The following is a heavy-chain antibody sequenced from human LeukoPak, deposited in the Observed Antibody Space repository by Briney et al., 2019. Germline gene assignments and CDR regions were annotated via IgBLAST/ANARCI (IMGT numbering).Heavy chain of an antibody. D-gene: IGHD3-3*01. CDR2: ISAYNGDI. V-gene: IGHV1-18*01. J-gene: IGHJ6*03. Sequence: GASVRVFCKASGYTFTRYGITWVRQARGQGLEWMGWISAYNGDIKYAQNLQGRVTMTTDTSTSTAYMELRSLRSDDTAGYYCARVGYDFWSGTHYYYYYMDIWGKGTTVTVSS. CDR1: GYTFTRYG. CDR3: ARVGYDFWSGTHYYYYYMDI.